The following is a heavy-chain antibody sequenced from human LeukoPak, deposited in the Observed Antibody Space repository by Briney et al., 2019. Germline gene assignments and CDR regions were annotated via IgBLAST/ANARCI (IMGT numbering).Heavy chain of an antibody. D-gene: IGHD5-18*01. V-gene: IGHV3-9*03. J-gene: IGHJ4*02. CDR2: ISWNSGSI. Sequence: GRSLRLSCAASGFTFDDYAMHWVRQAPGKGLEWVSGISWNSGSIGYADSVKGRFTISRDNAKNSLYLQMNSLRAEDMALYHCAKSVDTAIDYYFDYWGQGTLVTVSS. CDR1: GFTFDDYA. CDR3: AKSVDTAIDYYFDY.